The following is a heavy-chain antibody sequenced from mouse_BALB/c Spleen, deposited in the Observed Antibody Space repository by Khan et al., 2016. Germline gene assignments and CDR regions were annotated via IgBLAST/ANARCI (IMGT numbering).Heavy chain of an antibody. CDR1: GFNIKDTY. CDR3: ASKDGYAMDY. J-gene: IGHJ4*01. CDR2: IDPANGNT. D-gene: IGHD2-3*01. V-gene: IGHV14-3*02. Sequence: VQLQQSGAELVKPGASVKLSCTASGFNIKDTYMHWVKQRPEQGLEWIGRIDPANGNTKYDPKFQGKATITADTSSNSAYLQRSSLTSEDTAVYYCASKDGYAMDYWGQGTSVTVSS.